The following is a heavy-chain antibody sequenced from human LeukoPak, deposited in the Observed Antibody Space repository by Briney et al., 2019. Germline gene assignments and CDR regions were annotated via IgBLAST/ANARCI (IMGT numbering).Heavy chain of an antibody. CDR2: IKEDGSEK. V-gene: IGHV3-7*01. CDR3: AGRIFDI. Sequence: GGSLRLSCAGYGFTFGNYWIAWVRQAPGKGLEWVANIKEDGSEKYYLDSVEGRFTISRDNAKSSVYLQTNSLRAEDTAVHYCAGRIFDIWGQGTMVTVSS. J-gene: IGHJ3*02. CDR1: GFTFGNYW.